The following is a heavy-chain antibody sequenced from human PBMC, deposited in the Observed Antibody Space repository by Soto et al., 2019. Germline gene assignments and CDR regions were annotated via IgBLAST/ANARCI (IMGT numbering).Heavy chain of an antibody. CDR2: INSDGSST. Sequence: EVQLVESGGGLVQPGGSLRLSCEASGFTFSTFWMHWVRQAPGKGLVWVSRINSDGSSTNYADSVKGRVTISRDNAKNMLYLQMNSLRAEDTAVYYCAIDFEYWGQGTPVPVSS. J-gene: IGHJ4*02. V-gene: IGHV3-74*01. CDR3: AIDFEY. CDR1: GFTFSTFW.